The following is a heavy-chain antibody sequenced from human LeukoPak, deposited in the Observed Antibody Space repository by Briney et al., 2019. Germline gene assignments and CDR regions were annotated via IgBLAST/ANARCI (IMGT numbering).Heavy chain of an antibody. J-gene: IGHJ4*02. CDR1: GYTFTIYG. V-gene: IGHV1-18*01. CDR3: ARDLGLAVAATFDY. D-gene: IGHD6-19*01. Sequence: SVKVSYKASGYTFTIYGISWVRQAPGQGLEWMGWISAYNGNTNYAQKLQGRVTMTTDTSTSTAYMELRSLRSDDTAVYYCARDLGLAVAATFDYWGQGTLVTVSS. CDR2: ISAYNGNT.